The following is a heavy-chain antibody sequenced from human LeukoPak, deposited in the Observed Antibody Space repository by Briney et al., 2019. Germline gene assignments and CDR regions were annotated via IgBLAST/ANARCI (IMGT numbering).Heavy chain of an antibody. Sequence: ASVKVSCKASGGTFSSDAISWVRQAPGQRPEWMGKATPILGIANYAPKFQGRVTLIADKSTNTAYMELSSLRSEDTAIYYCARETYFYDSSGFSYIDWFDPWGQGTLVTVSS. D-gene: IGHD3-22*01. CDR3: ARETYFYDSSGFSYIDWFDP. V-gene: IGHV1-69*04. J-gene: IGHJ5*02. CDR1: GGTFSSDA. CDR2: ATPILGIA.